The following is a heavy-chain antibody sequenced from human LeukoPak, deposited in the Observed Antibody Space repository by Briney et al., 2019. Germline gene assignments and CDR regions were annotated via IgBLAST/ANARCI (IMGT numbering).Heavy chain of an antibody. CDR1: GFTFSSYG. Sequence: GGSLRLSCAASGFTFSSYGMSWVRQAPGKGLGWVSAISGTGGSTYYTDSVKGRFTISRDNSKSTLYLQMNSLRAEDTAVYYCARSGMTRFDYWGQGTLVTVSS. CDR2: ISGTGGST. V-gene: IGHV3-23*01. D-gene: IGHD1-26*01. CDR3: ARSGMTRFDY. J-gene: IGHJ4*02.